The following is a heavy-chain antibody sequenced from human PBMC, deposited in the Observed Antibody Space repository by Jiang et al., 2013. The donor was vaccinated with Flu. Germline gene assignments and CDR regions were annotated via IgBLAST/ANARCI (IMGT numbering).Heavy chain of an antibody. Sequence: KASGYTFSLYAVNWVRQVPGQGLEWIGMGSIPPRGKPSYVQDLAGRLVFSLDISVNTAYLQISSLKAEDSAVYYCARGGVLRHFNWFDPWGQGTQVTVS. CDR3: ARGGVLRHFNWFDP. CDR2: SIPPRGKP. J-gene: IGHJ5*02. D-gene: IGHD3-10*01. CDR1: GYTFSLYA. V-gene: IGHV7-4-1*02.